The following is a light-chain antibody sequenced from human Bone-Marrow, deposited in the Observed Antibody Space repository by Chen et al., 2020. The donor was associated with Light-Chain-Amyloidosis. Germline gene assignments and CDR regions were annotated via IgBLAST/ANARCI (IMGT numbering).Light chain of an antibody. Sequence: EIVLTQSPATLSLSPGDRVTLSCRASQSVRFSLAWYQQKPGQAPRLLIYDASNRATGIPARVSGSGSMTDFTLTISSLEPEDFAVYYCQQRSNWPRTFGQGTKVDIK. V-gene: IGKV3-11*01. CDR3: QQRSNWPRT. CDR2: DAS. CDR1: QSVRFS. J-gene: IGKJ1*01.